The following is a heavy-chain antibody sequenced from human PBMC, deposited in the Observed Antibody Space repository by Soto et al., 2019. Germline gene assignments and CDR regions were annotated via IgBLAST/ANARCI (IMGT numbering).Heavy chain of an antibody. CDR2: ISWNSGSI. J-gene: IGHJ4*02. D-gene: IGHD2-15*01. Sequence: DVQLVESGGGLVQPGRSLRLSCAASGFTFDDYAMHWVRQAPGKGLEWVSGISWNSGSIGYADSVKGRFTISRDNAKNSLYLQMNSLRAEDTALYYCAKDIGDGGNDYWGQGTLVTVSS. CDR3: AKDIGDGGNDY. CDR1: GFTFDDYA. V-gene: IGHV3-9*01.